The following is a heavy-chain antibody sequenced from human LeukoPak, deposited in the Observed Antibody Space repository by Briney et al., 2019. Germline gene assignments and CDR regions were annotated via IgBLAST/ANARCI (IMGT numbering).Heavy chain of an antibody. Sequence: GGSLRLSCAASGFTYSSYSMNWVRQAPGKGLEWVSSISSSSSYIYYADSVKGRFTISRDNAKNSLYLQMNSLRAEDTAVYYCAREAKRVTTVDYWGQGTLVTVSS. V-gene: IGHV3-21*01. D-gene: IGHD4-17*01. CDR1: GFTYSSYS. J-gene: IGHJ4*02. CDR3: AREAKRVTTVDY. CDR2: ISSSSSYI.